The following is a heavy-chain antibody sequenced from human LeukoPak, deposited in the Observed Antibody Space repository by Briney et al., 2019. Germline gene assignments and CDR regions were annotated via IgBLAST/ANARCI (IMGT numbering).Heavy chain of an antibody. CDR1: GGSFSGYY. J-gene: IGHJ4*02. D-gene: IGHD3-10*01. CDR3: ARAGWYDSGSYPDS. CDR2: VNHRGST. V-gene: IGHV4-34*01. Sequence: SETLSLTCAAYGGSFSGYYWSWIRQPPGQGLEWIGEVNHRGSTNYNPSLKSRVTISVDTSKNQFSLKLSSVTAADTAVYYCARAGWYDSGSYPDSWGQGTLVIVSS.